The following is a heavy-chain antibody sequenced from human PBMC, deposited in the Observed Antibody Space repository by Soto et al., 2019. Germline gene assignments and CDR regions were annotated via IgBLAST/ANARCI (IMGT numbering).Heavy chain of an antibody. CDR2: IYYSGST. J-gene: IGHJ4*02. Sequence: PSETLSLTCTVSGGSISSYYWSWIRQPPGKGLEWIGYIYYSGSTNYNPSLKSRVAISVDTSKNQFSLKLRSVTAADTAIYYCARGYKGGWYLKDYWGQGTLVTVSS. CDR1: GGSISSYY. D-gene: IGHD6-19*01. V-gene: IGHV4-59*01. CDR3: ARGYKGGWYLKDY.